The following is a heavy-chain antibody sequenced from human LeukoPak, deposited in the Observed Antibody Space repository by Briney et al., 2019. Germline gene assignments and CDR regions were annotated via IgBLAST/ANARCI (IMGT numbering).Heavy chain of an antibody. CDR2: INPNSGGT. J-gene: IGHJ4*02. CDR1: GYTFTGYY. Sequence: ASVKVSCKASGYTFTGYYMHWVRQAPGQGLEWMGRINPNSGGTNYAQKFQGRVTMTRDTSISTAYMELSRQRSDDTAVYYCARVGRWLQSTFDYWGQGTLVTVSS. V-gene: IGHV1-2*06. D-gene: IGHD5-24*01. CDR3: ARVGRWLQSTFDY.